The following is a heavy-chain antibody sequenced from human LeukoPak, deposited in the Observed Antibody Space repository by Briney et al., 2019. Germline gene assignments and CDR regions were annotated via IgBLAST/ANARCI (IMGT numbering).Heavy chain of an antibody. J-gene: IGHJ3*02. D-gene: IGHD1-26*01. V-gene: IGHV1-69*06. Sequence: SVKVSCKASGGTFSSYAISWVRQAPGQGLEWMGGIIPIFGTANYAQKFQGRVTITADKSTSTAYMELSSLRSEDTAVYYCARSISTSRYSGSYYDDAFDIWGQGTMVTVSS. CDR3: ARSISTSRYSGSYYDDAFDI. CDR1: GGTFSSYA. CDR2: IIPIFGTA.